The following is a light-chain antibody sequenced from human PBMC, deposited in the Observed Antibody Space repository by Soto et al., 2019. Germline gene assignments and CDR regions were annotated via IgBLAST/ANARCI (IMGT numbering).Light chain of an antibody. J-gene: IGLJ3*02. CDR3: SSYGGNNYVL. CDR2: DVI. CDR1: RSDVGRYDY. Sequence: QSALTQPRSVSGSPGQSVTISCTGTRSDVGRYDYVSWYQHHPGKAPKLMVYDVIKRPSGVPDRFSGSKSGNTASLTISGLQAEDEADYYCSSYGGNNYVLFGGGTQLTVL. V-gene: IGLV2-11*01.